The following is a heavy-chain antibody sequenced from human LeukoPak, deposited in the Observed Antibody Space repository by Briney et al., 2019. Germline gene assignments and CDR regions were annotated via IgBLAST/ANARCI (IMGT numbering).Heavy chain of an antibody. D-gene: IGHD1-26*01. CDR1: GGSISPYY. CDR2: IYYSGST. J-gene: IGHJ4*02. CDR3: ARHGGGGESYPRVFDY. V-gene: IGHV4-59*08. Sequence: SETLSLTCTASGGSISPYYWSWIRQPPGKGLEWIGYIYYSGSTNYNPSLKSRVIISVDTSKNQFSLKLNSVTAEDTAMYYCARHGGGGESYPRVFDYWGRGNLVTVSS.